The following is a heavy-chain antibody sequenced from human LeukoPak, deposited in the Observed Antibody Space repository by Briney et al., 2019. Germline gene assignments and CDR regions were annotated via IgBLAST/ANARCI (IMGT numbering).Heavy chain of an antibody. CDR2: IKGKTAAGAP. V-gene: IGHV3-15*01. D-gene: IGHD3-3*01. J-gene: IGHJ4*02. CDR1: GFTFTSAW. Sequence: PGGSLRLSCAASGFTFTSAWMSWVRQAPGKGLEWVGRIKGKTAAGAPDYVASVKGRFTISRDDSKNTLFLQMNSLKTEDTAVYYCITGDYDFWSGFYSPNHYFDYWGQGTLVTVSS. CDR3: ITGDYDFWSGFYSPNHYFDY.